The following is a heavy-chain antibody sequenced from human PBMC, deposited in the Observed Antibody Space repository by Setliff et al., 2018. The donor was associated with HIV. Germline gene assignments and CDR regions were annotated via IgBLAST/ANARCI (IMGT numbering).Heavy chain of an antibody. V-gene: IGHV3-21*01. D-gene: IGHD4-17*01. CDR3: ARDAYGDSYFDY. Sequence: GASVRLSCAASGFTFSKFSMSWVRQAPGKGLEWVSSITSTSRYIDYADSLRGRFTISRDNAGNSLYLHLRALGAEDTAIYYCARDAYGDSYFDYWGQGTLVTVSS. J-gene: IGHJ4*02. CDR2: ITSTSRYI. CDR1: GFTFSKFS.